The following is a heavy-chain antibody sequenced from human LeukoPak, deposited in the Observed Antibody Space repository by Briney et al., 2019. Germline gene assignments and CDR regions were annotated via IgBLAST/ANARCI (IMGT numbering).Heavy chain of an antibody. D-gene: IGHD5-24*01. V-gene: IGHV3-74*01. CDR2: ISHDGII. CDR3: ARDWVYKIDY. J-gene: IGHJ4*02. Sequence: GGSLRLSCETAGFTFSSYVMHWVRRTPGKGLVWVSRISHDGIISYADSVKGRFTISRDSAKNTLILQMNSLGVEDTAVYYCARDWVYKIDYWGRGTLVTVSS. CDR1: GFTFSSYV.